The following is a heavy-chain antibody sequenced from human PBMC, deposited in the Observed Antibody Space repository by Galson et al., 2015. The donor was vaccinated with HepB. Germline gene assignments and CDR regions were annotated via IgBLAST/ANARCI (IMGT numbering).Heavy chain of an antibody. CDR3: AGNIVVVVAATESTYFDY. D-gene: IGHD2-15*01. Sequence: SETLSLTCTVSGGSISSSSYYWGWIRQPPGRGLEWIGSIYYSGSTYYNPSLKSRVTISVDTSKNQFSLKLSSVTAADTAVYYCAGNIVVVVAATESTYFDYWGQGTLVTVSS. J-gene: IGHJ4*02. CDR1: GGSISSSSYY. CDR2: IYYSGST. V-gene: IGHV4-39*01.